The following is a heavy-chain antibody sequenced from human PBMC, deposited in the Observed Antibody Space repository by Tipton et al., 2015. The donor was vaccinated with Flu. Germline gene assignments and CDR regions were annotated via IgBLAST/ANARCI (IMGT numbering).Heavy chain of an antibody. CDR1: GGSISSYY. Sequence: TLSLTCTVSGGSISSYYWSWIRQPAGKGLEWIGRIYTSGSTNYNPSLKSRVTMSVDTSKNQFSLKLSSVTAADTAVYYCAREGESIWFSIYRREDKWESIYYMDVWGKGTTVTVSS. CDR3: AREGESIWFSIYRREDKWESIYYMDV. D-gene: IGHD3-3*02. CDR2: IYTSGST. J-gene: IGHJ6*03. V-gene: IGHV4-4*07.